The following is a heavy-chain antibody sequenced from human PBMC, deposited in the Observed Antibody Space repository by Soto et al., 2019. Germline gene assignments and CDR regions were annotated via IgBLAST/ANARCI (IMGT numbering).Heavy chain of an antibody. J-gene: IGHJ4*02. Sequence: GGSLRLSCEASGFDFSIYSINWVRQAPGKGLEWVSHITRGSDTIYYADSVKGRFAISRDNAKNSLYLQMNSLRAEDTAVYYCVRDSYWTFDYWGQGTLVTVSS. CDR1: GFDFSIYS. CDR2: ITRGSDTI. D-gene: IGHD2-15*01. V-gene: IGHV3-48*01. CDR3: VRDSYWTFDY.